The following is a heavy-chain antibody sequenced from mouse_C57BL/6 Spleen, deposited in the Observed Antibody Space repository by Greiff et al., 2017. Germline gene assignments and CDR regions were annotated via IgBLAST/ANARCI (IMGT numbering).Heavy chain of an antibody. D-gene: IGHD1-1*01. CDR1: GYTFTSYW. CDR3: ARAGYYYGSSDGDFDV. CDR2: IYPGSGST. V-gene: IGHV1-55*01. J-gene: IGHJ1*03. Sequence: QVQLQQPGAELVKPGASVKMSCKASGYTFTSYWITWVKQRPGQGLEWIGDIYPGSGSTNYNEKFKSKATLTVDTSSSTAYMQLSSLTSEDSAVYYCARAGYYYGSSDGDFDVWGTGTTVTVSS.